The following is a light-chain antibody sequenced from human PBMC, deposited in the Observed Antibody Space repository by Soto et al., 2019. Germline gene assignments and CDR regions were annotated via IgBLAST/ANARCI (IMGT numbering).Light chain of an antibody. CDR1: QSVSSSF. CDR3: QHYRSSWT. Sequence: DIVLTQSPGTLSLSPGERATLSCRANQSVSSSFLAWYQQKPGQPPRLLIYGTSSRATDIPERFSGSVSGTDFPLTISRLEPEDFAVYYCQHYRSSWTFGRGTKVEVK. V-gene: IGKV3-20*01. CDR2: GTS. J-gene: IGKJ1*01.